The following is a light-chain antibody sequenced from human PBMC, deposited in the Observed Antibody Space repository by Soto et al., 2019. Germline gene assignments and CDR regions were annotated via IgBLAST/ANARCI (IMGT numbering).Light chain of an antibody. V-gene: IGLV1-44*01. Sequence: QSVLTQPPSASGTPGQRGTISCSGSSSNIGSNTVKWYQQLPGTAPKLLIYSNNQRPSGVPDRFSDSKSGTSASLAISGLKSEDEADYYCAAWDDSLNVYFFGTGTKVTV. CDR1: SSNIGSNT. CDR2: SNN. CDR3: AAWDDSLNVYF. J-gene: IGLJ1*01.